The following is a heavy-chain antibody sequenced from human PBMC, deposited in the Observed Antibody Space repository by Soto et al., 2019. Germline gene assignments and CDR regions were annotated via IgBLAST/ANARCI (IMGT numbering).Heavy chain of an antibody. Sequence: ASVKVSCKASGGTFSSYAISWVRQAPGQGLEWMGGIIPIFGTANYAQKFQGRVTITADESTSTAYMELSSLRSEDTAVYYCARDLEYYDILTGPNGRYNAFDIWGQGTMVTVSS. J-gene: IGHJ3*02. D-gene: IGHD3-9*01. CDR2: IIPIFGTA. CDR3: ARDLEYYDILTGPNGRYNAFDI. V-gene: IGHV1-69*13. CDR1: GGTFSSYA.